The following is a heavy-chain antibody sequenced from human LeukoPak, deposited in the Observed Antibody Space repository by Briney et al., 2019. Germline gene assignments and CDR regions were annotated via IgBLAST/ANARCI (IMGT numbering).Heavy chain of an antibody. V-gene: IGHV3-30*03. J-gene: IGHJ4*02. Sequence: GGSLRLSCAASGFTFSSYWMHWVRQAPGKGLEWVAVISYDGSNKYYADSVKGRFTISRDNSKNTLYLQMNSLRAEDTAVYYCATDIVVVVAATPHTVTRVNDYWGQGTLVTVSS. D-gene: IGHD2-15*01. CDR2: ISYDGSNK. CDR3: ATDIVVVVAATPHTVTRVNDY. CDR1: GFTFSSYW.